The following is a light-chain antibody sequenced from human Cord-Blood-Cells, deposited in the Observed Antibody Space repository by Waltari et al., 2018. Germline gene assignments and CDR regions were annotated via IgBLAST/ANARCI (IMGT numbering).Light chain of an antibody. CDR3: LLYYGGARV. CDR2: STS. J-gene: IGLJ3*02. V-gene: IGLV7-43*01. Sequence: QTVVTQEPSLTVSPGGTVTLTCASSTGAVTSGYYPNWFQQKPGQAPRAPINSTSNNHSWTPARFSGSLLGGKAALTLSGVQPEDEAEYYCLLYYGGARVFGGGTKLTVL. CDR1: TGAVTSGYY.